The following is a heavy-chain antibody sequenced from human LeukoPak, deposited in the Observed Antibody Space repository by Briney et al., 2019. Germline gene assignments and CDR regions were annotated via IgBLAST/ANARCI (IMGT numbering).Heavy chain of an antibody. D-gene: IGHD5-24*01. CDR1: GVRFNTYG. Sequence: GGSLRLSCAVSGVRFNTYGMSWVRQAPGKGLEWVSGIIPSGHTTYYADSVRGRFTISRDNSRNTLYLQMNSLRAEDTAVYYCAKDDRWLQFCCWGQGTLVTVSA. J-gene: IGHJ4*02. CDR2: IIPSGHTT. CDR3: AKDDRWLQFCC. V-gene: IGHV3-23*01.